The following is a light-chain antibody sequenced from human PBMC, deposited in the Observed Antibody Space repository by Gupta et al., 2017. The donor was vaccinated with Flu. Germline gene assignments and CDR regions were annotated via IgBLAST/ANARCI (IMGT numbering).Light chain of an antibody. Sequence: EIVMTQSPATLSVSPGERATLSCRASQSVSSNLAWYKQKPGQAPRLLIYGASTRDTGIPARFSGSGFGKEFTLTISSRQSEDFAVYYCQQYNNWPPVTFGQGTKLEIK. V-gene: IGKV3-15*01. CDR2: GAS. CDR1: QSVSSN. CDR3: QQYNNWPPVT. J-gene: IGKJ2*01.